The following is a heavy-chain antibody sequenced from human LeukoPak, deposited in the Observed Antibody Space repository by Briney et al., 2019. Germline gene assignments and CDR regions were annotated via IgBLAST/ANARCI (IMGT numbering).Heavy chain of an antibody. CDR3: ASSYSSGWYRPGGYFDY. Sequence: ASVKVSCKASGYTFTSYDINWVRQATGQGLEWMGIINPSGGSTSYAQKFQGRVTMTRDTFTSTVYMELSSLRSEDTAVYYCASSYSSGWYRPGGYFDYWGQGTLVTVSS. V-gene: IGHV1-46*01. D-gene: IGHD6-19*01. CDR1: GYTFTSYD. J-gene: IGHJ4*02. CDR2: INPSGGST.